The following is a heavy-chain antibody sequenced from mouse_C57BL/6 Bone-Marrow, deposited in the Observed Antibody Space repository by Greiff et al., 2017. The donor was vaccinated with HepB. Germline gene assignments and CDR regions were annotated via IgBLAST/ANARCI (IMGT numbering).Heavy chain of an antibody. D-gene: IGHD1-1*01. Sequence: QVHVKQSDAELVKPGASVKISCKVSGYTFTDHTIHWMKRRPEQGLEWIGYIYPRDGSTKYNEKFKGKATLTADKSSSTAYMQLNSRTSADSAVYFCARRVDYYAMDYWGQGTSVTVSS. CDR2: IYPRDGST. V-gene: IGHV1-78*01. CDR3: ARRVDYYAMDY. CDR1: GYTFTDHT. J-gene: IGHJ4*01.